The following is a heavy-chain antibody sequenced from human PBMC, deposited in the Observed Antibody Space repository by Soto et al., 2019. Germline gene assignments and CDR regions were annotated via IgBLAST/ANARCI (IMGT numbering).Heavy chain of an antibody. CDR3: ARAANSPLVYDFCSFDYYGMDV. V-gene: IGHV1-69*01. CDR1: GCSFSSYV. Sequence: FPVKGDCKASGCSFSSYVISWVRQTPGQGLEWMGGIIPIFGTANYAQKFQGRVTITADESTSTAYMELSSLRSEDTAVYYCARAANSPLVYDFCSFDYYGMDVWGQGTTVTVSS. D-gene: IGHD3-3*01. J-gene: IGHJ6*02. CDR2: IIPIFGTA.